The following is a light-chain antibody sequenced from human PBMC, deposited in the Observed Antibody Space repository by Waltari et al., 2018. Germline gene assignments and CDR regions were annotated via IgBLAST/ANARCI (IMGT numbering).Light chain of an antibody. CDR2: LGS. CDR1: QSLLHSNGYNY. CDR3: MQSLRALWT. J-gene: IGKJ1*01. Sequence: DIVVTQSPHSLPVTPGEPASISCRSSQSLLHSNGYNYLDWYLQKPGQSPQLLIYLGSNRASGVPDRFSGSGSGTDFTLKISRVEAEDVGVYYCMQSLRALWTFDQGP. V-gene: IGKV2-28*01.